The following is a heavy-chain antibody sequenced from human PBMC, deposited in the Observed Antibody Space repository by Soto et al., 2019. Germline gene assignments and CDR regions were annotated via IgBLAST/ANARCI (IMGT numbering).Heavy chain of an antibody. CDR3: ARLLFGRLGELSYFDY. CDR1: GYTFTSYG. CDR2: ISAYNGNT. J-gene: IGHJ4*02. D-gene: IGHD3-16*02. V-gene: IGHV1-18*01. Sequence: ASAKVSCKASGYTFTSYGISWERQAPGQGLEWMGWISAYNGNTNYAQKFQGRVTMTTDTFTSTAYMELRSPRSDDTAVYYCARLLFGRLGELSYFDYWGQRTLVTVSS.